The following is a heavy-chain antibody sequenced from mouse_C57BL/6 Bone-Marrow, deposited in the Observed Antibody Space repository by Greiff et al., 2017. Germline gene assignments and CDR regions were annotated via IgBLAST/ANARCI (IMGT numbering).Heavy chain of an antibody. CDR2: IDPSDSYT. CDR3: ARMTTVVATFDY. Sequence: VQLQQPGAELVMPGASVKLSCKASGYTFTSYWMHWVKRRPGQGLEWIGEIDPSDSYTNYNQKFKGKSTLTVDKSSSTAYMQLSSLTSEDSAVYYCARMTTVVATFDYWGQGTTLTVSS. J-gene: IGHJ2*01. CDR1: GYTFTSYW. V-gene: IGHV1-69*01. D-gene: IGHD1-1*01.